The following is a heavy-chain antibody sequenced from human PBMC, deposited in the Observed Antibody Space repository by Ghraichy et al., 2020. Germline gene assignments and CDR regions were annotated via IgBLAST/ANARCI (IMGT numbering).Heavy chain of an antibody. J-gene: IGHJ3*01. D-gene: IGHD3-16*01. V-gene: IGHV4-4*02. CDR1: GGSIATTNW. Sequence: SETLSLTCAVSGGSIATTNWWNWVRQPPGKGLEWIGQIIHSGGTTYNPSLQNRLTISVDQTSNHVSLRLNSVTAAATAVYYCATSRVLSLGGLQRHDAF. CDR2: IIHSGGT. CDR3: ATSRVLSLGGLQRHDAF.